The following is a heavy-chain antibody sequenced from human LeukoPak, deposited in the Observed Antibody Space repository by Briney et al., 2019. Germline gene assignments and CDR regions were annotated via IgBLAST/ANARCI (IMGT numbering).Heavy chain of an antibody. CDR1: GFTVSSNY. D-gene: IGHD2-15*01. CDR2: IYSGGST. CDR3: ARHRTKWDIVVVVAAN. Sequence: GGSLRLSCAASGFTVSSNYMNWVRQTPGKGLEWVSVIYSGGSTYYADSVKGRFTISRDNSKNALYLQMNSLRAEDTAVYYCARHRTKWDIVVVVAANWGQGTLVTVSS. J-gene: IGHJ4*02. V-gene: IGHV3-66*04.